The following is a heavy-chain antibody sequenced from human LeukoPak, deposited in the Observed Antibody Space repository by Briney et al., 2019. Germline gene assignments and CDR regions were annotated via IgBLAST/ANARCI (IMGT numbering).Heavy chain of an antibody. CDR2: IYYSGST. J-gene: IGHJ3*02. V-gene: IGHV4-59*01. D-gene: IGHD2-21*01. CDR3: AREEYSLNAFDI. Sequence: TSETLSLTCTVSGGSISSYYWSWIRQPPGKGLEWIGYIYYSGSTNYNPSLKSRVTISVDTSKNQFSLKLSSVTAAGTAVYYCAREEYSLNAFDIWGQGTMVTVSS. CDR1: GGSISSYY.